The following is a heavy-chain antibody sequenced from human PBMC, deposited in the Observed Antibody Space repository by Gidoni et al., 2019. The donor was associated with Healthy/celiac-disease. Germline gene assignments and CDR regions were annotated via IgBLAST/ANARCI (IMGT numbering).Heavy chain of an antibody. V-gene: IGHV2-70*01. CDR3: ARIRASTSWGGGFDY. D-gene: IGHD2-2*01. CDR2: IDWDDDK. Sequence: QVTLRESGPALVKPTQTLTLTCTFSGFSLSTSGMCVSWIRQPPGKALEWLALIDWDDDKYYSTSLKTRLTISKDTSKNQVVLTRTNMDPVDTATYYCARIRASTSWGGGFDYWGQGTLVTVSS. CDR1: GFSLSTSGMC. J-gene: IGHJ4*02.